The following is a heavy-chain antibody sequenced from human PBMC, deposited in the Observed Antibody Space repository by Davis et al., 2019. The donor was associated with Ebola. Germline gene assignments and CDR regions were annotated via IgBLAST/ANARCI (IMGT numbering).Heavy chain of an antibody. V-gene: IGHV6-1*01. D-gene: IGHD5-12*01. J-gene: IGHJ4*02. CDR2: TYDNSKWYN. CDR3: ARGWLRSGFDS. CDR1: GDSVSGNSGA. Sequence: PSETLSLTCALSGDSVSGNSGAWNWIRQSPSRGLEWLGRTYDNSKWYNDYAVSVKSRLTVDPDTSKNQFSLQLNSVTPEDTAVYYCARGWLRSGFDSWGQGTLVTVSS.